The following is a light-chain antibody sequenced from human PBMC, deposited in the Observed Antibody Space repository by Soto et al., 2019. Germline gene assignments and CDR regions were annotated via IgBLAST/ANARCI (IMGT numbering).Light chain of an antibody. CDR1: SSNIGAGYD. J-gene: IGLJ3*02. Sequence: QAVVTQPPSVSGAPGQRVTISCTGSSSNIGAGYDVHWYQQLPGTAPKLLIYGNSNRPSGVPDRFSGSKSGTSASLAITGLQAEEEADYYCQSYDSRLSGSVFGGGTKRPV. V-gene: IGLV1-40*01. CDR3: QSYDSRLSGSV. CDR2: GNS.